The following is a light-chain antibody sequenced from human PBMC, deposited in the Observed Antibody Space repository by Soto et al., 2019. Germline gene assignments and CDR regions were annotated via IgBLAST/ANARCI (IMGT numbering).Light chain of an antibody. Sequence: DIQMTQSPSTLSASVGDRVTITCRASQSFSSWLAWYQQKPGRAPKLLIYDASSLECGVPSRFSGSGSGTEFTLTISSLQTDDFATYYCQQYNRYSITFGQGTRLEIK. CDR3: QQYNRYSIT. J-gene: IGKJ5*01. CDR1: QSFSSW. V-gene: IGKV1-5*01. CDR2: DAS.